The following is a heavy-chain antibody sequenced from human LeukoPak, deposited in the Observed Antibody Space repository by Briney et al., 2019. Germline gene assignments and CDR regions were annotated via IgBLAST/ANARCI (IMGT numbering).Heavy chain of an antibody. J-gene: IGHJ1*01. Sequence: ASVKVSCKVSGYTLTELSMHWVRQAPGKGLEWMGGFDPEDGETIYAQKFQGRVTMTEDTSTDTAYMELSRLRSEDTAVYYCATRSSGWYEDFQHWGQGTLVTVSS. D-gene: IGHD6-19*01. CDR1: GYTLTELS. CDR3: ATRSSGWYEDFQH. V-gene: IGHV1-24*01. CDR2: FDPEDGET.